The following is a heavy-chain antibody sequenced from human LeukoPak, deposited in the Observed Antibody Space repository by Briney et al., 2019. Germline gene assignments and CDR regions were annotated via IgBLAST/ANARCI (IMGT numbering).Heavy chain of an antibody. J-gene: IGHJ3*01. V-gene: IGHV4-59*01. CDR1: GGSISSYY. CDR2: ISYSGTT. Sequence: SETLSLTCTVSGGSISSYYWSWIRQPPGKGLEWIGYISYSGTTNYNPPLKSRVTISRDTSKNQFSLRLSSVTAADTALYYCARDWESLSGSYYVFDVWGQGTMVTVSS. D-gene: IGHD1-26*01. CDR3: ARDWESLSGSYYVFDV.